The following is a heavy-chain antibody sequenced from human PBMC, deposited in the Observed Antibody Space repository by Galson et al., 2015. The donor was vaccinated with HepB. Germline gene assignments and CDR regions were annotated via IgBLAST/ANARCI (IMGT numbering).Heavy chain of an antibody. CDR3: AREGIAAATNPVDY. Sequence: SVKVSCKASGGTFGRYTISWVRQAPGQGLEWMGGITPIFGTANYAQKFQGRVTITADESTSTAYMELSSLRSDDTAVYYCAREGIAAATNPVDYWGQGTLVTVSS. J-gene: IGHJ4*02. CDR2: ITPIFGTA. V-gene: IGHV1-69*13. CDR1: GGTFGRYT. D-gene: IGHD6-13*01.